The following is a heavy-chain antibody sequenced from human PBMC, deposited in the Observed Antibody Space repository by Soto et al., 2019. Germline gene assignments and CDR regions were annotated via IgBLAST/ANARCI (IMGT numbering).Heavy chain of an antibody. V-gene: IGHV3-7*05. Sequence: EVQLVESGGGLVQPGGCLRLSCAASGFTFSSYWMTWVRQAPGKGLEWVAIIKSDGSEIYYVDSVKGRLTISRDNAKNSLYLQMNRLAAGDTAVYYCARGIWQWHPASLYWGQGTLVTVSS. CDR3: ARGIWQWHPASLY. J-gene: IGHJ4*02. D-gene: IGHD6-19*01. CDR2: IKSDGSEI. CDR1: GFTFSSYW.